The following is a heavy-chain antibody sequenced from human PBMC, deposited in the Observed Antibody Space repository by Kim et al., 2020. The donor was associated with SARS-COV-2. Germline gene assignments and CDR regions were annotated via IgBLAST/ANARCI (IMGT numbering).Heavy chain of an antibody. J-gene: IGHJ6*02. CDR3: AREGMWAIFSVVTYSVMDV. D-gene: IGHD3-3*01. CDR2: MNSNSGNT. V-gene: IGHV1-8*01. Sequence: ASVKVSCKATGYTFTRYDINWVRQATGQGLEWMGWMNSNSGNTGYAQKFQGRVTMTRNNSISTAYMELSSLRSEETAVYYCAREGMWAIFSVVTYSVMDVWGQGTTVTVSS. CDR1: GYTFTRYD.